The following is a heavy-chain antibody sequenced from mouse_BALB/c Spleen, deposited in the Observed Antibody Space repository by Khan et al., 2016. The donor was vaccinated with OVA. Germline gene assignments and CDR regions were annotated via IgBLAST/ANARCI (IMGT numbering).Heavy chain of an antibody. CDR2: ISGTGIYT. Sequence: VELVESGGDLVKPGGSLKLSCAPSGFAFSSYNMSWVRQTPEKRLEWVATISGTGIYTFYPDSVKGRFTISRDPARNTLYLQRSSLRSDDTALYYCSRPSYYGNPWFTYWGQGTLVTVSA. D-gene: IGHD2-10*01. CDR3: SRPSYYGNPWFTY. J-gene: IGHJ3*01. V-gene: IGHV5-9*02. CDR1: GFAFSSYN.